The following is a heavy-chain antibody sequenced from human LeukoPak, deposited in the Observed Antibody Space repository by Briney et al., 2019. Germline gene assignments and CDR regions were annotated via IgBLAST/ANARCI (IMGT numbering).Heavy chain of an antibody. D-gene: IGHD6-13*01. CDR3: ARSIAAAGTGWFDP. Sequence: ASVKVSCKASGYTFTGYYMHWVRQAPGQGLEWMGWINPNSGGTNYAQKFQGRVTMTRDTSISTAYMELSRLRSDDTAVYHCARSIAAAGTGWFDPWGQGTLVTVSS. J-gene: IGHJ5*02. CDR2: INPNSGGT. CDR1: GYTFTGYY. V-gene: IGHV1-2*02.